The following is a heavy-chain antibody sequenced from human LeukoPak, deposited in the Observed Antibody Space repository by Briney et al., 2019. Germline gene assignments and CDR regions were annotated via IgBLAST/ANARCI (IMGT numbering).Heavy chain of an antibody. D-gene: IGHD5-24*01. CDR1: GGTLSTYG. V-gene: IGHV1-69*04. CDR3: ARDGGWLQTQNHYYYHGMDV. CDR2: IIPILDLA. Sequence: ASVKVSCKASGGTLSTYGITWVRQAPGQGLEWMGRIIPILDLANYAQKFQGRVTITADKSTRTVYMELSTLTSDDTAVYYCARDGGWLQTQNHYYYHGMDVWGQGTTATVSS. J-gene: IGHJ6*02.